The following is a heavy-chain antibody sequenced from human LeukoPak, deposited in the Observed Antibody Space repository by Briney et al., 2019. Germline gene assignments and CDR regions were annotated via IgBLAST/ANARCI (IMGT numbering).Heavy chain of an antibody. V-gene: IGHV5-51*01. Sequence: GESLMISCKGSGYSFTTYWVGWVRQMPGKGLEWMGIIYPGDSDTRYSPSFQGQVTISADRSITTAYLQWSSLKASDTAMYYCARSAGMAATNFDFWGQGTLVTVSS. CDR2: IYPGDSDT. D-gene: IGHD5-24*01. J-gene: IGHJ4*02. CDR3: ARSAGMAATNFDF. CDR1: GYSFTTYW.